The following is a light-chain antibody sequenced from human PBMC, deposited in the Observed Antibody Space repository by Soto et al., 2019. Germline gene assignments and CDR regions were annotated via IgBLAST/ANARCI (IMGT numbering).Light chain of an antibody. Sequence: VLTQSPGTLSLSPGERATISCRASQSINSSYLAWYQHKPGQAPRLLFYGASSRATGIPHRFSGSASGTDFTLTISSLEPEDFAVYYCQQRSNWMWTFGQGTKVEIK. CDR3: QQRSNWMWT. CDR2: GAS. V-gene: IGKV3D-20*02. J-gene: IGKJ1*01. CDR1: QSINSSY.